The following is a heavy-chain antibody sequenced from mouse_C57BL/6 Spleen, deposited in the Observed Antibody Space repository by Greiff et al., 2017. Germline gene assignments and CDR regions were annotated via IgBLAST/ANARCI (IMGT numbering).Heavy chain of an antibody. Sequence: VKLMESGPGLVQPSQSLSITCTVSGFSLTSYGVHWVRQSPGTGLEWLGVIWSGGSTDYNAAFISRLSISKDNSNSQVFFKMNSLQADDTAIYYCAGMITRAMDYWGQGTSVTVSS. CDR1: GFSLTSYG. V-gene: IGHV2-2*01. CDR3: AGMITRAMDY. CDR2: IWSGGST. D-gene: IGHD2-4*01. J-gene: IGHJ4*01.